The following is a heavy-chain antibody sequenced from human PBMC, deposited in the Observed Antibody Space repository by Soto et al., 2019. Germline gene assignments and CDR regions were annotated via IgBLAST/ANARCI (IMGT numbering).Heavy chain of an antibody. CDR1: GFIISSYA. CDR2: ISTSGDRT. V-gene: IGHV3-23*01. D-gene: IGHD2-2*02. CDR3: AYTWGTHYWYFDL. Sequence: EVQLLESGGGLLQPGGSLRLSCAASGFIISSYAMSWVRQAPGKGPEWVSSISTSGDRTYYADSVKGRFTISRDNSKNTLFLQMDSLRAEDTALYYCAYTWGTHYWYFDLWGRGTLVTVSS. J-gene: IGHJ2*01.